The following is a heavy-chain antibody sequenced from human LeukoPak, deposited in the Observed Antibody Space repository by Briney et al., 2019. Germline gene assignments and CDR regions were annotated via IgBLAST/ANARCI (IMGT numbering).Heavy chain of an antibody. D-gene: IGHD6-19*01. J-gene: IGHJ5*02. CDR3: ARDLVEQWLALSSDNWFDP. Sequence: GGTLRLSCAASGFTFSSYGMSWVRQAPGKGLEWVSAISGSGGSTYYADSVKGRFTISRDNAKNTLYLQMNSLRAEDTAVYYCARDLVEQWLALSSDNWFDPWGQGTLVTVSS. CDR2: ISGSGGST. V-gene: IGHV3-23*01. CDR1: GFTFSSYG.